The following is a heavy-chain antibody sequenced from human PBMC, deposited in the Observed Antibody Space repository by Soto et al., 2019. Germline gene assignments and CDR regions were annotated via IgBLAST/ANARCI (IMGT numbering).Heavy chain of an antibody. Sequence: SETLSLTCIVSGGSISSSIYYWSWIRQHPGKGPEWIGYIYYSGSTFYNPSLKSRISISVDTSKNQFSLKLSSVTAADTAVYYCASGLVTTLHYWGQGTLVTSPQ. J-gene: IGHJ4*02. CDR1: GGSISSSIYY. CDR3: ASGLVTTLHY. V-gene: IGHV4-30-4*08. D-gene: IGHD4-17*01. CDR2: IYYSGST.